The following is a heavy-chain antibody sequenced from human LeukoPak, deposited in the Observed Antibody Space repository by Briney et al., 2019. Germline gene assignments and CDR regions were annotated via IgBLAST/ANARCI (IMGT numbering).Heavy chain of an antibody. CDR3: AREFDY. CDR2: IYYSGST. CDR1: GVSISSHY. J-gene: IGHJ4*02. V-gene: IGHV4-59*11. Sequence: SETLSLTCTVSGVSISSHYWSWIRQPPGKGLEWIGYIYYSGSTNYNPPLKSRVTISVDTSKNQFSLKLSSVTAADTAVYYCAREFDYWVQGTLVTVSS.